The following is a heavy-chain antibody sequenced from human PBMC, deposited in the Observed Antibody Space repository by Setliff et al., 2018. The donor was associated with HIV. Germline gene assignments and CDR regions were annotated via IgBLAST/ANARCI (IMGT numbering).Heavy chain of an antibody. CDR2: IWFDGRSK. CDR3: AKDDGSYWGNYFDS. CDR1: GFTFRNFG. Sequence: PGGCLRLSCAASGFTFRNFGMHWVRQAPGKGLEWVAVIWFDGRSKYYADSVKGRFTISRDNSKNTLYLQMNSLRVEDTALYYCAKDDGSYWGNYFDSWGQGTTVTVSS. D-gene: IGHD1-26*01. V-gene: IGHV3-33*03. J-gene: IGHJ4*03.